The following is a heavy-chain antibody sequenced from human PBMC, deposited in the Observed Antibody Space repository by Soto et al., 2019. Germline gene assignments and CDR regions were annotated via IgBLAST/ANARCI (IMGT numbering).Heavy chain of an antibody. J-gene: IGHJ4*02. CDR2: IKQDGSEK. V-gene: IGHV3-7*01. Sequence: PGGSLRLSCAASGFTFSSYWMSWVRQAPGKGLEWVANIKQDGSEKYYVDSVKGRFTISRDNAKNSLYLQMSSLRAEDTAVYYCARDAYTSGHWSHFASWGQGALVTVSS. D-gene: IGHD2-21*02. CDR3: ARDAYTSGHWSHFAS. CDR1: GFTFSSYW.